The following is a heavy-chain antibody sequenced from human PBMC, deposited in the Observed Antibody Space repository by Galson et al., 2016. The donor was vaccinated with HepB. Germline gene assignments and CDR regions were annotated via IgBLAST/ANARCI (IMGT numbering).Heavy chain of an antibody. V-gene: IGHV1-18*01. CDR1: GYTFINFG. J-gene: IGHJ4*02. D-gene: IGHD1-26*01. CDR3: ARDGRDYPGGYYPPFDN. Sequence: SVKVSCKASGYTFINFGLSWVRQAPGQGLEWMGWISPHSGNTNYAQKFQSRVTMTTDTGTSTAYMDLRSLRSDDTAVYFCARDGRDYPGGYYPPFDNWGQGTLVTVSS. CDR2: ISPHSGNT.